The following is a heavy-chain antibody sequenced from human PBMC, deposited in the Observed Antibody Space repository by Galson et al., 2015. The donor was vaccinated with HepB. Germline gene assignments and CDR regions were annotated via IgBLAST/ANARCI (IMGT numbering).Heavy chain of an antibody. D-gene: IGHD6-13*01. CDR3: TRLADFSGYSSS. Sequence: SLRLSCAASGFTFSGSAIHWVRQASGKGPEWVGRIRSKANNYATTYVESLKGRFIISRGDSKNTAYLHMNSLKIEDTAVYYCTRLADFSGYSSSWGQGTLVTVSS. CDR2: IRSKANNYAT. J-gene: IGHJ4*02. CDR1: GFTFSGSA. V-gene: IGHV3-73*01.